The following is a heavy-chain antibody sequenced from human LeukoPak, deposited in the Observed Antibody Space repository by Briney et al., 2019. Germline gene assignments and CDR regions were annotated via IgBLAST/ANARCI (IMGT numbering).Heavy chain of an antibody. Sequence: GGSLRLSCAASGFTVSSNYMSWVRQGPGKGLECVSVIFKDGTSYYTDSVKGRFTISRDNSKNTVYLQMNSLRAEDTAVYYCARAPYYSDFVVSHDEDWGQGTLVTVSS. CDR3: ARAPYYSDFVVSHDED. J-gene: IGHJ4*02. D-gene: IGHD3-22*01. V-gene: IGHV3-53*01. CDR2: IFKDGTS. CDR1: GFTVSSNY.